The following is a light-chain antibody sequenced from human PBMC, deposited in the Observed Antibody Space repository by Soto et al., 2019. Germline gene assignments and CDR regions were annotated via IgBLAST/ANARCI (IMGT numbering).Light chain of an antibody. V-gene: IGKV3-15*01. CDR2: GAS. J-gene: IGKJ5*01. CDR3: QQYEKWPPSIT. CDR1: QNINNN. Sequence: EIVMTQSPATLSVSPGDRATLSCRASQNINNNLAWYQQKPGQAPRLLISGASTRATGVPARFSGSGSGTEFTLTVSSLQSEDFAVYYCQQYEKWPPSITFGQGTRLEIK.